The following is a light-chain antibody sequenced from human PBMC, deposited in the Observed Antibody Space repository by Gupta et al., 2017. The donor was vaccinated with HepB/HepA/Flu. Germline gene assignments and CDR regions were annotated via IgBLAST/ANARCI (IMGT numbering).Light chain of an antibody. CDR3: QQDGTSPLT. V-gene: IGKV3-20*01. J-gene: IGKJ5*01. CDR2: GAT. CDR1: QTITSNY. Sequence: EIVLTQSPGTLSLSPGERATLSCRASQTITSNYLAWYQQKPGQAPRLLLYGATSTATGVPDRYSGSGSRTDITLTISRLTPEDFVVYYCQQDGTSPLTFGEATQMEIK.